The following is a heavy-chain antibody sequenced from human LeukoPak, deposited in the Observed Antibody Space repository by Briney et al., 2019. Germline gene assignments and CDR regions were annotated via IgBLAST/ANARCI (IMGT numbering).Heavy chain of an antibody. CDR3: ATGSVRYSASWYSQEGDY. Sequence: GGSLRLSCAASGFTFSSYAMSWVRQAPGKGLEWVSAISGSGGSTYYADSVKGRFTISRDNSKNALYLQMNSLRAEDTAVYYCATGSVRYSASWYSQEGDYWGQGTLITVSS. CDR1: GFTFSSYA. V-gene: IGHV3-23*01. CDR2: ISGSGGST. D-gene: IGHD6-13*01. J-gene: IGHJ4*02.